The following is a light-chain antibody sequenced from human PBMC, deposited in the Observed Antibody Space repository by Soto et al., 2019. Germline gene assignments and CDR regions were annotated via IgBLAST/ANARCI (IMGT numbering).Light chain of an antibody. CDR2: GAS. CDR1: QSVSSSY. Sequence: EIVLTQSPGTLSLSPGERATLSCRASQSVSSSYLAWYQQKPGQAPRLLIYGASSRAAGLPDRFSGSGSETEFTLTISSLQSEDFAVYYCQQYNKWPITFGQGTRLEIK. J-gene: IGKJ5*01. V-gene: IGKV3-20*01. CDR3: QQYNKWPIT.